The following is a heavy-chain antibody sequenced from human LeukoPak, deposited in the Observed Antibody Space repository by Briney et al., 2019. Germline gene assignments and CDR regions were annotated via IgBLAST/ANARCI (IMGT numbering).Heavy chain of an antibody. CDR2: IRTSGGVV. CDR3: VRDQFYAFDV. CDR1: GFTFTSYT. V-gene: IGHV3-48*02. J-gene: IGHJ3*01. Sequence: GGSLRLSCAASGFTFTSYTMKWVRQAPGKGLEWISYIRTSGGVVSYTDSVRGRFTISTDSAKNSLYLQMNSLRDDDTAVYYCVRDQFYAFDVWGQGTMVTVSS.